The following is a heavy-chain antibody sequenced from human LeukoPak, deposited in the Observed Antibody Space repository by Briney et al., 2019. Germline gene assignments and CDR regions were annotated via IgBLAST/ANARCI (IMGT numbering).Heavy chain of an antibody. CDR1: GYTFTSYD. V-gene: IGHV1-8*01. Sequence: EASVKVSCKASGYTFTSYDMNWVRQATGQGLEWMGWMNPNSGNTGYAQKFQGRVTMTRNTSISTAYMELSSLRSEDTAVYYCARVGHSSRRAPYYYYGMDVWGQGTTVTVSS. CDR2: MNPNSGNT. J-gene: IGHJ6*02. D-gene: IGHD6-13*01. CDR3: ARVGHSSRRAPYYYYGMDV.